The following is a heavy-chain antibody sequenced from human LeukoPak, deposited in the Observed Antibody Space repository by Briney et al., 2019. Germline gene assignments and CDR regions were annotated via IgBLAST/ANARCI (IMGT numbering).Heavy chain of an antibody. CDR3: AGLVGVVIPKYYFDY. D-gene: IGHD3-3*01. V-gene: IGHV3-11*01. J-gene: IGHJ4*02. CDR1: GFTFSDYY. CDR2: ISSSGSTI. Sequence: GGSLRLSCAASGFTFSDYYMSWIRQAPGKGLEWVSYISSSGSTIYYADSVKGRFTISRDNAKNSLYLQMNSLRAEDTAVYYCAGLVGVVIPKYYFDYWGQGTLVTVSS.